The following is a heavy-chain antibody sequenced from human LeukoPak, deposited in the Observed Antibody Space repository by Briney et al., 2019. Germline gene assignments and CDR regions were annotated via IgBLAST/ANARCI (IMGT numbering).Heavy chain of an antibody. CDR3: AKDWGNWGYGYYFDH. CDR1: GFTFSTYG. Sequence: GGSLRHSCAASGFTFSTYGMHWVRQAPGPGLEWVAVISFDGCNKYYPDSVKGRFTISRDNSKNTLYLQMNSLRAEDTAVYYCAKDWGNWGYGYYFDHWCHGTLVTVSS. J-gene: IGHJ4*01. D-gene: IGHD7-27*01. V-gene: IGHV3-30*18. CDR2: ISFDGCNK.